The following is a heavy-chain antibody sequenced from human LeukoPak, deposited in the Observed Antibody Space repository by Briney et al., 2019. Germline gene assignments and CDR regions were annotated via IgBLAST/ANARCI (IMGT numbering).Heavy chain of an antibody. Sequence: GGSLRLSCEASGFTFSSYWMSWVRQAPGKGLEWMANIKQDGSETCYVDSVKGRFTISRDNAKNSLYLQMNSLRAEDTAVYYCARETTTMVRGVSNDYYGMDVWGKGTTVTVSS. CDR1: GFTFSSYW. CDR2: IKQDGSET. CDR3: ARETTTMVRGVSNDYYGMDV. V-gene: IGHV3-7*03. J-gene: IGHJ6*04. D-gene: IGHD3-10*01.